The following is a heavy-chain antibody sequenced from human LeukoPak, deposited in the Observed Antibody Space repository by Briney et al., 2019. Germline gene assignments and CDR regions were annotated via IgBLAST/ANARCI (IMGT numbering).Heavy chain of an antibody. CDR2: IESGGFT. CDR3: SREFSWFGDRPAGFDL. D-gene: IGHD3-10*01. CDR1: GFSVSSSY. Sequence: SGGSLRLSCAASGFSVSSSYMSWVRQAPGKGLEWVSLIESGGFTYYADSVTGRFTISRDKSKNTLFLQMNSLRAEDTAVYYRSREFSWFGDRPAGFDLWGQGTLVIVSS. J-gene: IGHJ5*02. V-gene: IGHV3-53*01.